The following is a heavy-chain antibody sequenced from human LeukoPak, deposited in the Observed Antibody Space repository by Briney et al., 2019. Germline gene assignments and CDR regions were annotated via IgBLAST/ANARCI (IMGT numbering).Heavy chain of an antibody. D-gene: IGHD4-4*01. Sequence: PGGSLRLSCAASGFTFSSYSMNWVRQAPGKGLEWVSSISSSSSYIYYADSVKGRFTISRDNAKNSLYLQMNSLRAEGTAVYYCARGLMTTVSLLVAYWGQGTLVTVSS. J-gene: IGHJ4*02. CDR1: GFTFSSYS. CDR3: ARGLMTTVSLLVAY. V-gene: IGHV3-21*01. CDR2: ISSSSSYI.